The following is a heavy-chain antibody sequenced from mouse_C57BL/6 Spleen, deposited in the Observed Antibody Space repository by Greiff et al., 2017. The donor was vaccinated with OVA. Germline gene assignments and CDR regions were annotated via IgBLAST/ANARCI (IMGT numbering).Heavy chain of an antibody. CDR1: GYSFTDYN. D-gene: IGHD1-1*01. CDR3: ARNYYGSIYYAMDY. J-gene: IGHJ4*01. V-gene: IGHV1-39*01. Sequence: VQLQQSGPELVKPGASVKISCKASGYSFTDYNMNWVKQSNGKSLEWIGVINPNYVTTSYNQKFKGKATLTVDQSSSTAYMQLNSLTSEDSAVYYWARNYYGSIYYAMDYWGQGTSVTVPS. CDR2: INPNYVTT.